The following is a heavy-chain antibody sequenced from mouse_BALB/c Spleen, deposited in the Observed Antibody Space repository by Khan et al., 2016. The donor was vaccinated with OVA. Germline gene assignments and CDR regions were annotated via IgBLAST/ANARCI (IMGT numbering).Heavy chain of an antibody. Sequence: EVELVEPGGGSMQPGGSLTLSCATSGFTFTDYYMYRVRQTSEKRLECVAYISNRGTTPPHSDTVRVRFTISRDNAKNTLYLQMSCLKSEDTVMYYCAREGDGGGLAYWGQGTLVTVSA. V-gene: IGHV5-12*02. CDR1: GFTFTDYY. D-gene: IGHD1-1*02. CDR3: AREGDGGGLAY. J-gene: IGHJ3*01. CDR2: ISNRGTTP.